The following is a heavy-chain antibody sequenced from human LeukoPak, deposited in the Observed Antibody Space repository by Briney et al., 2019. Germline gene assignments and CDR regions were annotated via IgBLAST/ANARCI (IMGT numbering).Heavy chain of an antibody. D-gene: IGHD3-10*01. V-gene: IGHV3-53*01. J-gene: IGHJ4*02. CDR2: IYSGGST. Sequence: GGSLRLSCAASGFTVSSNYMGWVRQAPGKGLEWVSVIYSGGSTYYADSVKGRFTISRDNSKNTLYLQMNSLRAEDTAVYYCARAGPFYGSGRELWGQGTLVTVSS. CDR3: ARAGPFYGSGREL. CDR1: GFTVSSNY.